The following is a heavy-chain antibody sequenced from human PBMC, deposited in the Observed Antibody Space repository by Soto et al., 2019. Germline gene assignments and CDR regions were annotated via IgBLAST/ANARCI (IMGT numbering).Heavy chain of an antibody. Sequence: PETLCLTCTLSGASVSSGSFYWSWIRQPPGKGLEWVGYIYYTGSTSYSPSLKNRVSISVDTSKNQFSLKLSSVTAADTAVYYCARDGDGYNYWGQGTLVTVSS. J-gene: IGHJ4*02. CDR2: IYYTGST. CDR1: GASVSSGSFY. D-gene: IGHD5-12*01. V-gene: IGHV4-61*01. CDR3: ARDGDGYNY.